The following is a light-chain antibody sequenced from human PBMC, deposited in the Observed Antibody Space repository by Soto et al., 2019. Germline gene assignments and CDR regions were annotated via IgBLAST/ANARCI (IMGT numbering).Light chain of an antibody. J-gene: IGKJ1*01. Sequence: EIVMTQSPLSLPVTPGEPASISCRSSQSLLHSDGYNYLDWYLQKPGQSPQLLIVLGSNRASGVPDRFSGSGAGTDVTLTISRVEAEDFGVYFCMQALQTPWTFGQGTQVEVK. CDR1: QSLLHSDGYNY. CDR2: LGS. CDR3: MQALQTPWT. V-gene: IGKV2-28*01.